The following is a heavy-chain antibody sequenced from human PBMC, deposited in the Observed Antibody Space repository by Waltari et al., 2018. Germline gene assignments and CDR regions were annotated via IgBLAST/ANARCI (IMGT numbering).Heavy chain of an antibody. D-gene: IGHD2-2*02. CDR2: ISSSGSTI. CDR3: ARDTQSDLWVPAAITRFDY. Sequence: EVQLVESGGGLVQPGGSLRLSCAASGFTFSSYEMNWVRQAPGKVLEWVSYISSSGSTIYYAASVKGRFTISRDNAKNSLYRQMNSLRAEDTAVYYCARDTQSDLWVPAAITRFDYWGQGTLVTVSS. V-gene: IGHV3-48*03. CDR1: GFTFSSYE. J-gene: IGHJ4*02.